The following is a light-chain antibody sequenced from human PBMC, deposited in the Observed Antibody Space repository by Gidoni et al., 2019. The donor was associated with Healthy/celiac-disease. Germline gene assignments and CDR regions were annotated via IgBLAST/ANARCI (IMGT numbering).Light chain of an antibody. CDR3: QQYNNWHPWT. Sequence: EIVMTQSPATLSVSPGERDTLSCRASQSVNSNLAWYQQKPGQAPRLRIYGASTRATGIPARFSGSGSGTEFTLTISSLQSEDFAVYYCQQYNNWHPWTFGQXTKVEIK. J-gene: IGKJ1*01. CDR2: GAS. CDR1: QSVNSN. V-gene: IGKV3-15*01.